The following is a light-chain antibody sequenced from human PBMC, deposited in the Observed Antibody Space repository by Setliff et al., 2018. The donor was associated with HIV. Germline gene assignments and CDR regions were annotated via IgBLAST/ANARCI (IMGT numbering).Light chain of an antibody. CDR1: RSDVGGYNY. Sequence: QSALAQPRSVSGSPGQSVTISCTGARSDVGGYNYVSWYQQHPGNAPKLMIYEVTKRPSGVPDRFSGSKSGNTASLNISGLQAEDEADYYCCSYAGSSTYVFGTGTKVT. CDR3: CSYAGSSTYV. V-gene: IGLV2-11*01. CDR2: EVT. J-gene: IGLJ1*01.